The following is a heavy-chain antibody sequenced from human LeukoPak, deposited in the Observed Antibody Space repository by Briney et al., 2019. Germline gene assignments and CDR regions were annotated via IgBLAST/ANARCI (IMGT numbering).Heavy chain of an antibody. V-gene: IGHV4-39*07. CDR1: GGTISSSSHH. J-gene: IGHJ4*02. Sequence: PSETLCLTCTVSGGTISSSSHHWGWIRQPPGKGLEWIGSVYYSGSTYYNPSLKSRVTISIDTSKNQFSLRLSSVTAADTAVYYCARDPAPRTTVTRFDYWGQGTLATVSS. CDR2: VYYSGST. D-gene: IGHD4-17*01. CDR3: ARDPAPRTTVTRFDY.